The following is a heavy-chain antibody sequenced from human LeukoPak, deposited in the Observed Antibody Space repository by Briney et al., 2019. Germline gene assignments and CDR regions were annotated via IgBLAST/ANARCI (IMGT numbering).Heavy chain of an antibody. CDR2: INQSGIT. CDR3: ARGDLLTGYYSWFDP. CDR1: GGSFSGYY. Sequence: PSETLSLTCAVHGGSFSGYYWGWIRQPPGKCLDWIGEINQSGITNYNPSLKSPVTISVATSKIQFSLKLSSVTAADTAVYYCARGDLLTGYYSWFDPWGQGTLVTVSS. V-gene: IGHV4-34*01. D-gene: IGHD3-9*01. J-gene: IGHJ5*02.